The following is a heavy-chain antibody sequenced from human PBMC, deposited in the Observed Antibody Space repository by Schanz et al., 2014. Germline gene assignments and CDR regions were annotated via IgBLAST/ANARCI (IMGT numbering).Heavy chain of an antibody. D-gene: IGHD3-10*01. V-gene: IGHV4-30-2*06. J-gene: IGHJ4*02. CDR1: GGSISSGGYS. Sequence: LQLQESGSGLMKPSQTLSLTCAVSGGSISSGGYSWNWIRQSPGKGLEWIGYIYYSRNTYYNPSLKSRVTISVDRSKNQFSRRLDSVTAADAAVYYCALREKPYGPFASWGQGALVTVSS. CDR3: ALREKPYGPFAS. CDR2: IYYSRNT.